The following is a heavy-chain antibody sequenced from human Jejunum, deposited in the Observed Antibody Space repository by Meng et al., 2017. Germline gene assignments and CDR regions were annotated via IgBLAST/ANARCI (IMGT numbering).Heavy chain of an antibody. Sequence: VQVVQSAAEVKEPGAPVKVSCKASGYTFTDYYLYWVRQAPGQGLEWMGRINTRTGGTIYTQKFYGRVTMTRDTSISTAYMELSRLRSDDTAVYYCARELISYAFDYWGQGSLVTVSS. D-gene: IGHD1-26*01. V-gene: IGHV1-2*06. CDR2: INTRTGGT. J-gene: IGHJ4*02. CDR1: GYTFTDYY. CDR3: ARELISYAFDY.